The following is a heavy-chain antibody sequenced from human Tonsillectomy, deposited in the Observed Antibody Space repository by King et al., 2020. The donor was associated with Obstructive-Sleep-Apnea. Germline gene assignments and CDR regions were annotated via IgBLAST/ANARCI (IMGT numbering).Heavy chain of an antibody. J-gene: IGHJ4*02. D-gene: IGHD3-10*01. CDR3: ARDRYYGEFDY. V-gene: IGHV1-18*04. CDR2: ISGHNGDT. Sequence: QLVQSGPEVKKPVASVKVSCKTSGYAFSTYGVSWVRQAPGQGLEWMGWISGHNGDTQYAQRLQDRVTMTTDTTTDTAYMELRSLRSVDTAVYYCARDRYYGEFDYWGQGTLVTVSS. CDR1: GYAFSTYG.